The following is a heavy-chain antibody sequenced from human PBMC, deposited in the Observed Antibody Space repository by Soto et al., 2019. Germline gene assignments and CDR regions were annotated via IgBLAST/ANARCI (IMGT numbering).Heavy chain of an antibody. CDR3: AKRWWSGYHPHYYFTY. CDR2: ISTSGGST. CDR1: GFTFISYV. V-gene: IGHV3-23*01. D-gene: IGHD3-3*01. Sequence: GGSLRLSCAASGFTFISYVMSWVRQAPGKGLEWVSVISTSGGSTYYADSVKGRFTISRDNSKNTLYLQMNSLRAEDTAVYYCAKRWWSGYHPHYYFTYSGQGTLVPVSS. J-gene: IGHJ4*02.